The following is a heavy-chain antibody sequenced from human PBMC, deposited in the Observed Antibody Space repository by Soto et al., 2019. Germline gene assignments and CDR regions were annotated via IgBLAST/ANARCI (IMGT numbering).Heavy chain of an antibody. CDR2: IYYSGST. CDR3: ARVVVAATPGSPIDY. CDR1: GGSISSSSYY. D-gene: IGHD2-15*01. J-gene: IGHJ4*02. Sequence: SETLSLTCTVSGGSISSSSYYWGWIRQPPGKGLEWIGSIYYSGSTYYNPSLKSRVTISVDTSKNQFSLKLSSVTAADTAVYYCARVVVAATPGSPIDYWGQGTLVTVSS. V-gene: IGHV4-39*01.